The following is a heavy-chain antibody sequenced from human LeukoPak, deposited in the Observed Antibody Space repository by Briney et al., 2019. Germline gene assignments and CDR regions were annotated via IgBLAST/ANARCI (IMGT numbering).Heavy chain of an antibody. CDR1: GFTFSSYW. CDR3: ARDGGMTTDYMDV. J-gene: IGHJ6*03. D-gene: IGHD4-17*01. Sequence: GGSLRLSCAASGFTFSSYWMSWVRQAPGKGLEWVANIKQDGSEKYYVDSVKGRFTISRDNAKNSLYLQMNSLRAEDTAVYYCARDGGMTTDYMDVWGKGTAVTVSS. V-gene: IGHV3-7*01. CDR2: IKQDGSEK.